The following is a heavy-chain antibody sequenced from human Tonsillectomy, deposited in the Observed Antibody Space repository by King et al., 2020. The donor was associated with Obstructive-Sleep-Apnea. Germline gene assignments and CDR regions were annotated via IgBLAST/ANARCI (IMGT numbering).Heavy chain of an antibody. D-gene: IGHD6-13*01. Sequence: QLQESGPGLVKPSETLSLTCTVSGGSISSSSYYWGWIRQPPGKGLGWIGSIYYSGSTYYNPSLKRRVTISVDTSTNQFSLKLSSVTAADTAVYYCATYSSSWIDYWGQGTLVTVSS. CDR1: GGSISSSSYY. CDR2: IYYSGST. CDR3: ATYSSSWIDY. V-gene: IGHV4-39*01. J-gene: IGHJ4*02.